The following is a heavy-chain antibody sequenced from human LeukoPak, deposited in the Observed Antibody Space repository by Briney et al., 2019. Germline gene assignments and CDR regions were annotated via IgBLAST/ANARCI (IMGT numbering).Heavy chain of an antibody. CDR2: ISSSSSTI. J-gene: IGHJ6*02. CDR1: GFTFGSYS. CDR3: ARVRSSGCCGMDV. Sequence: GGSLRLSCAASGFTFGSYSMNWVRQAPGKGLEWVSYISSSSSTIYYADSVKGRFTISRDNAKNSLYLQMNSLRAEDTAVYYCARVRSSGCCGMDVWGQGTTVTVSS. D-gene: IGHD6-19*01. V-gene: IGHV3-48*04.